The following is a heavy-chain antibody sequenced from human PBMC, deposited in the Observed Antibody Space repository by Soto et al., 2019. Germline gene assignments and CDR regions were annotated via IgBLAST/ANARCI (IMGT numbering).Heavy chain of an antibody. CDR2: ITSDGRT. D-gene: IGHD4-17*01. Sequence: QSGGSLRLSCAASGFTFSSYAMSWVRQAPGKGLEWVSIITSDGRTYYADSVKGRFTISRDNSKNTVFLQMNSLRAEDTAVYYCAKDYSTVTTDPFSVALFDYWGQGALVTVSS. V-gene: IGHV3-23*01. J-gene: IGHJ4*02. CDR1: GFTFSSYA. CDR3: AKDYSTVTTDPFSVALFDY.